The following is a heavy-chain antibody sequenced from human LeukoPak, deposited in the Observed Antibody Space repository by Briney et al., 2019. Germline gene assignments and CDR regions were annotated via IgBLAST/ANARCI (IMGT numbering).Heavy chain of an antibody. V-gene: IGHV1-18*01. CDR1: GYMFTRYA. CDR2: ISGYNGYT. J-gene: IGHJ6*03. CDR3: ARGHNRRLVLYYYYYMDV. Sequence: GASVKVSCKASGYMFTRYAISWVRQAPGQGLEWMGWISGYNGYTNNAQKFQGRVTMTTDTSTSTAYMELKSLRSEDTAVYYCARGHNRRLVLYYYYYMDVWGKGTTVTISS. D-gene: IGHD6-19*01.